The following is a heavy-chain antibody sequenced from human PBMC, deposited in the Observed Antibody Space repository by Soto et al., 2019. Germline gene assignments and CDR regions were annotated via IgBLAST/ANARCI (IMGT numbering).Heavy chain of an antibody. V-gene: IGHV3-33*01. D-gene: IGHD2-21*02. J-gene: IGHJ5*02. CDR1: GFTFSSYG. Sequence: GGSLRLSCAASGFTFSSYGMHWVRQAPGKGLEWVAVIWYDGSNKYYADSVKGRFTISRDNSKNTLYLQMNSLRAEDTAVYYCARAPYCGGDPDCGGFDPWGQGTLVTVSS. CDR3: ARAPYCGGDPDCGGFDP. CDR2: IWYDGSNK.